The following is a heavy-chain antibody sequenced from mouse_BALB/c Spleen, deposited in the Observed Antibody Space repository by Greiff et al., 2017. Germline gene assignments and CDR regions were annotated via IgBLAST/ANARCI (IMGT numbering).Heavy chain of an antibody. D-gene: IGHD2-1*01. V-gene: IGHV1-82*01. CDR3: ARDGNYPYYYAMDY. CDR1: GYAFSSSW. Sequence: VHLVESGPELVKPGASVKISCKASGYAFSSSWMNWVKQRPGQGLEWIGRIYPGDGDTNYNGKFKGKATLTADKSYSTAYMQLSSLTSVDSAVYFCARDGNYPYYYAMDYWGQGTSVTVSS. CDR2: IYPGDGDT. J-gene: IGHJ4*01.